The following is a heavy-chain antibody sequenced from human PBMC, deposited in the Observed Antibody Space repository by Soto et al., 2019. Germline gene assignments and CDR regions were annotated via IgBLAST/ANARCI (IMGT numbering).Heavy chain of an antibody. CDR3: ARVPFSYFGMDV. CDR1: GGAISSYY. CDR2: VFSSGST. V-gene: IGHV4-4*07. Sequence: SETLSLTCSVPGGAISSYYWSWVRQPAGKWVEWIGRVFSSGSTNYNASLKSRVTMSIDTSKNEVSLTLRSVTAAEQGVYYCARVPFSYFGMDVWGPGTTVTVSS. J-gene: IGHJ6*02. D-gene: IGHD3-3*02.